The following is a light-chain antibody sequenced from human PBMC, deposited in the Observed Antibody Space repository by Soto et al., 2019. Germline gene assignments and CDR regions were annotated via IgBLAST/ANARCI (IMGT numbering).Light chain of an antibody. V-gene: IGKV1-39*01. CDR1: QRISSS. J-gene: IGKJ2*01. CDR2: AVS. CDR3: QQSYNTPYT. Sequence: DIQMTQSPSSLSASVGDSVTITCRASQRISSSLNWYQQKPGKAPMLLIYAVSNLQRGVPSRFSGSGSGTDFTLTISGLQPEDLGTYYCQQSYNTPYTFGQGTKLQIK.